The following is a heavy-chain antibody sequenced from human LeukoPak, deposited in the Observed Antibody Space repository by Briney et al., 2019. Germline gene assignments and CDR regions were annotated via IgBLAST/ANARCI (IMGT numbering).Heavy chain of an antibody. J-gene: IGHJ4*02. CDR1: GGSISSYY. CDR2: IHYSGST. V-gene: IGHV4-59*01. CDR3: ASQFSYGDYMDY. D-gene: IGHD4-17*01. Sequence: SETLSLTCTVSGGSISSYYWSWIRQPPGKGLEWIGYIHYSGSTNYNPSLKSRVTISVDTSKNQFSLKLSSVTAADTAVYYCASQFSYGDYMDYWGQGTLVTVSS.